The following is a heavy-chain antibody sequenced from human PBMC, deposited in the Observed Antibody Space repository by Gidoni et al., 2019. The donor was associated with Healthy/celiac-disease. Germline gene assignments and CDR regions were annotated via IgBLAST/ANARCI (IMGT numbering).Heavy chain of an antibody. D-gene: IGHD2-2*01. V-gene: IGHV3-30-3*01. Sequence: QVQLVESGGGVVQPGRSLRLSCSASGFTFSSYAMHWVRQAPGKGLEWVAVISYDGSNKYYADSVKGRFTISRDNSKNTLYLQMNSLRAEDTAVYYCARVVVVPAAADYWGQGTLVTVSS. CDR1: GFTFSSYA. J-gene: IGHJ4*02. CDR2: ISYDGSNK. CDR3: ARVVVVPAAADY.